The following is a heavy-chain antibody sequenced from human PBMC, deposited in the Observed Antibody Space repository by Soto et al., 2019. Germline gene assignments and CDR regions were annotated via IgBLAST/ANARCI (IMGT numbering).Heavy chain of an antibody. CDR2: IKQDGSEK. J-gene: IGHJ6*02. V-gene: IGHV3-7*03. Sequence: LRLSCAASGFTFSSYWMSWVRQAPGKGLEWVANIKQDGSEKYYVDSVKGRFTISRDNAKNSLYLQMNSLRAEDTAVYYCARDREENIAVAGTRYYYYGMDVWGQGTTVTVSS. CDR3: ARDREENIAVAGTRYYYYGMDV. CDR1: GFTFSSYW. D-gene: IGHD6-19*01.